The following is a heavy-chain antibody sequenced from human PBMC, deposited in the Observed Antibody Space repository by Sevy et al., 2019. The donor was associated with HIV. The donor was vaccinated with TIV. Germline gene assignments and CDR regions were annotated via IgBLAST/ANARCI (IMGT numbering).Heavy chain of an antibody. J-gene: IGHJ4*02. CDR3: ASHSSGWYIGGDY. CDR1: GFTFSDYY. D-gene: IGHD6-19*01. Sequence: GGSLRLSCAASGFTFSDYYMSWIRQAPGKGLEWVSYISSSSSYTNYADSVKGRFTISRDNAKNSLYLQMNSLRAEDTAVYYCASHSSGWYIGGDYWGQGTLVIVSS. V-gene: IGHV3-11*06. CDR2: ISSSSSYT.